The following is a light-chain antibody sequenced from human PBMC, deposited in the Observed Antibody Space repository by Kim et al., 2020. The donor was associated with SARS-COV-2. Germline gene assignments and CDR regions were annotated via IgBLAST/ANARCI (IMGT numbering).Light chain of an antibody. J-gene: IGKJ1*01. V-gene: IGKV1-5*01. CDR1: QTLSGR. CDR3: QHRKT. Sequence: STLSACVGDRVTSTCRASQTLSGRLAWYQQKPGKAPKLLIFDASTLESGVTSRFRGSGSGTDFILTISSLQPDDSATYYCQHRKTFGQGTKVDIK. CDR2: DAS.